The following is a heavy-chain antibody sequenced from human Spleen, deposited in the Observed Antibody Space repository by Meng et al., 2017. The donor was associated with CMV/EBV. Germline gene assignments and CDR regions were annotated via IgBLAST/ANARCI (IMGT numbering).Heavy chain of an antibody. J-gene: IGHJ4*02. CDR1: GFTFSSYS. CDR2: ISSSSSYI. Sequence: GESLKISCAASGFTFSSYSMNWVRQAPGKGLEWVSSISSSSSYIYYADSVKGRFTISRDNAKNSLYLQMNSLRAEDTAVYYCARDGFTIFGVVPKDYWGQGTLVTVSS. D-gene: IGHD3-3*01. V-gene: IGHV3-21*01. CDR3: ARDGFTIFGVVPKDY.